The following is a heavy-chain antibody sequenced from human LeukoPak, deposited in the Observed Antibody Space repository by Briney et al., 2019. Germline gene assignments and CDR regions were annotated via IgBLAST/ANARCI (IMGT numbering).Heavy chain of an antibody. Sequence: LRLSCAASGFTFSSYAMHWVRQAPGKGLEWVAVISYDGSNKYYADSVKGRFTISRDNSKNTLYLQMNSLRAEDTAVYYCATSADYGDYDFDYWGQGTLSPSPQ. CDR1: GFTFSSYA. CDR3: ATSADYGDYDFDY. D-gene: IGHD4-17*01. J-gene: IGHJ4*02. V-gene: IGHV3-30-3*01. CDR2: ISYDGSNK.